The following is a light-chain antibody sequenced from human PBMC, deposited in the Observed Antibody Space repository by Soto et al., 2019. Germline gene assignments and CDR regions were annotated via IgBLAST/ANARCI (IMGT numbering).Light chain of an antibody. CDR1: SSDVGNSNG. CDR2: DVT. Sequence: QSALTQPPSVSGSAGQSVAISCTGTSSDVGNSNGVSWYQQAPGTAPKLMIYDVTNRPSGVPDRFSGSKSGNTASLTISGLQAEDEADYYCSSYTSSSTYIFGTGTKLTVL. J-gene: IGLJ1*01. V-gene: IGLV2-18*02. CDR3: SSYTSSSTYI.